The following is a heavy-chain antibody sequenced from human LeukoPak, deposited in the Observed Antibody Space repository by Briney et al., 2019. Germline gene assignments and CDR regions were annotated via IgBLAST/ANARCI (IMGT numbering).Heavy chain of an antibody. J-gene: IGHJ4*02. D-gene: IGHD2-15*01. CDR2: IYSGGST. V-gene: IGHV3-53*01. CDR3: ARGGDINGPPFDY. Sequence: GGSLRLSCAVSGFTFSSNYMNWVRQAPGKGLGWVSVIYSGGSTYYTDSVKGRFTISRDNSKNTLYLQMNSLRAEDTAVYYCARGGDINGPPFDYWGQGTLVTVSS. CDR1: GFTFSSNY.